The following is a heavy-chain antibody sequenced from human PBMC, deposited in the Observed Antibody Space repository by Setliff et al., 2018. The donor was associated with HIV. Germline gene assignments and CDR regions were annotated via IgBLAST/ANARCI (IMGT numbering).Heavy chain of an antibody. CDR2: NSAYKGNT. J-gene: IGHJ4*02. V-gene: IGHV1-18*01. Sequence: ASVKVSCKASGYTFANYGFSWVRQAPGQGLGWMGWNSAYKGNTNYAQKVQGRVTMTTDPSTSTVYMELRSRRSDDTAVYYCARDSALIVGAARFYFDYWCQGTLVTVSS. CDR3: ARDSALIVGAARFYFDY. CDR1: GYTFANYG. D-gene: IGHD1-26*01.